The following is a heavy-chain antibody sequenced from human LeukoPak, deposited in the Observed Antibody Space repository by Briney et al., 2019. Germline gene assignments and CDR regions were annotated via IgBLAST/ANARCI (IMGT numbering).Heavy chain of an antibody. CDR3: AKSSGSSRLYPLDD. CDR2: ISGSSGYT. V-gene: IGHV3-23*01. D-gene: IGHD1-26*01. Sequence: GGSLRLSCAGSGFTFSNYAMSWVRQAPGKGLEWVSTISGSSGYTYYGDSVKSRFTISRDNSMNTLYLQMNSLRAEDTAVYYCAKSSGSSRLYPLDDWGQGTLVTVSS. J-gene: IGHJ4*02. CDR1: GFTFSNYA.